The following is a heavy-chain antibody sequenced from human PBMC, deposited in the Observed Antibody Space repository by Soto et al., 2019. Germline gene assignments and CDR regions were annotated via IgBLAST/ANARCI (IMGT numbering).Heavy chain of an antibody. CDR3: VRVVTIPGYPDN. J-gene: IGHJ4*02. V-gene: IGHV1-69*12. CDR2: IVPIVDTS. D-gene: IGHD5-12*01. Sequence: QVQLVQSGAEVRQPASSVKVSCKTSGGTFSSYAISWVRQAPGQGLEWMGGIVPIVDTSTYAQKFQGRVTITAAESTSTVYMELSSKRSDDTAVYYCVRVVTIPGYPDNWGQGTLVTISS. CDR1: GGTFSSYA.